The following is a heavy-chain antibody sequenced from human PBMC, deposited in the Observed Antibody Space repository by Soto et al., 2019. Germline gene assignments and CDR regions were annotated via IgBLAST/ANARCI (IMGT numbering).Heavy chain of an antibody. CDR1: GFTFGSYW. CDR3: ARVSGGDYDFWSGYSKPGTLYYYYGMDV. J-gene: IGHJ6*02. CDR2: INSDGSST. Sequence: GGSLRLSCAASGFTFGSYWMHWVRQAPGKGLVWVSRINSDGSSTSYADSVKGRFTISRDNAKTTMYLQMNSLRAEDTAVYYCARVSGGDYDFWSGYSKPGTLYYYYGMDVWGQGTTVTVSS. V-gene: IGHV3-74*01. D-gene: IGHD3-3*01.